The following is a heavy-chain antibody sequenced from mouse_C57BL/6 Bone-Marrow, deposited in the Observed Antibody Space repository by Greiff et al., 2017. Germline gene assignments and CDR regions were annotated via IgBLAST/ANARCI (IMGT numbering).Heavy chain of an antibody. J-gene: IGHJ2*01. D-gene: IGHD2-12*01. CDR1: GYTFTSYW. CDR2: INPSNGGT. Sequence: QVQLQQPGTELVKPGASVKLSCKASGYTFTSYWMHWVKQRPGQGLEWIGNINPSNGGTNYTEKFKSKATLTVDKSSNTAYMQLSSLTSEDSAVYYCAREYYTTSGPYDVDYWGQGTPLTVSS. V-gene: IGHV1-53*01. CDR3: AREYYTTSGPYDVDY.